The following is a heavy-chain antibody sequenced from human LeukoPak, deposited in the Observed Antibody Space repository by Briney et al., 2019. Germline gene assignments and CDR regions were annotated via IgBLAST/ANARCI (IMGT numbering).Heavy chain of an antibody. CDR3: ASLYGDYSNDPFDH. CDR1: GFTFSSYA. J-gene: IGHJ4*02. D-gene: IGHD4-17*01. CDR2: ISYDGSNK. Sequence: GGSLRLSCAASGFTFSSYAMHWVRQAPGKGLEWVAVISYDGSNKYYADSVKGRFTTSRDNSKNTLYLQMNSLRAEDTAVYYCASLYGDYSNDPFDHRGQGTLVTVSS. V-gene: IGHV3-30-3*01.